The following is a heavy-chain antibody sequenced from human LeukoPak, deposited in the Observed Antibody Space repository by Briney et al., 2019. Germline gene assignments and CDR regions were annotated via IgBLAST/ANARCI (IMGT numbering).Heavy chain of an antibody. V-gene: IGHV3-15*01. CDR2: IKSKTDGGTT. Sequence: GGSLRLSCAASGFTFSNAWMSWVRQAPGKGLEWVGRIKSKTDGGTTDYAAPVKGRFTISRDDSKNTLYLQMNSLKTEDTAVYYCAKGVYSSGWYAREVGLYYMDVWGKGTTVTVSS. J-gene: IGHJ6*03. CDR1: GFTFSNAW. CDR3: AKGVYSSGWYAREVGLYYMDV. D-gene: IGHD6-19*01.